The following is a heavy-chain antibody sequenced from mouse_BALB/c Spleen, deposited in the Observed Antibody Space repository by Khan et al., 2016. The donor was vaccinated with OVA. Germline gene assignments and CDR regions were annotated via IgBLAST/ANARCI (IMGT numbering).Heavy chain of an antibody. J-gene: IGHJ1*01. CDR1: GYTFTNYG. CDR2: INTYTGEP. D-gene: IGHD1-3*01. Sequence: QIQLVQSGPELKKPGETVKISCKASGYTFTNYGMYWVKQAPGKGLKWMGWINTYTGEPTYADDFKGRFVFSLETSASTAYLQISNIKNEDRATYVCARSSDDWYSAVWGAGTTVTVSS. V-gene: IGHV9-1*02. CDR3: ARSSDDWYSAV.